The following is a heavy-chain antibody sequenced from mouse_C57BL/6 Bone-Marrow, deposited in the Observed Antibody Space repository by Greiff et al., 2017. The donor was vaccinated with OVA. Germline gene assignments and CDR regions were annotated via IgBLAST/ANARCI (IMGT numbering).Heavy chain of an antibody. V-gene: IGHV1-26*01. CDR2: INPNNGGT. J-gene: IGHJ4*01. CDR3: AREEVYYYGSSSYYYAMDY. Sequence: EVQLQQSGPELVKPGASVKISCKASGYTFTDYYMNWVKQSHGKSLEWIGDINPNNGGTSYNQKFKGKATLTVDKSSSTAYMELRSLTSEDSAVYYCAREEVYYYGSSSYYYAMDYWGQGTSVTVSS. CDR1: GYTFTDYY. D-gene: IGHD1-1*01.